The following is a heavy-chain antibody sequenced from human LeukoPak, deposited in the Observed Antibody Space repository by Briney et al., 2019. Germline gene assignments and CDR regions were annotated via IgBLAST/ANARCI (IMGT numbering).Heavy chain of an antibody. V-gene: IGHV3-30*18. CDR1: GFTFSSYW. D-gene: IGHD3-22*01. Sequence: GGSLRLSCAASGFTFSSYWMSWVRQAPGKGLEWVAVISYDGSNKYYADSVKGRFTISRDNSKNTLYLQMNSLRAEDTAVYHCAKGRDYYDSSGPGYFDYWGQGTLITVSS. CDR3: AKGRDYYDSSGPGYFDY. J-gene: IGHJ4*02. CDR2: ISYDGSNK.